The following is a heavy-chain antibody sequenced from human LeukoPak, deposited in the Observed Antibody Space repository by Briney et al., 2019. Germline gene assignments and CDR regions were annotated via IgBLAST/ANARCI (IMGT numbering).Heavy chain of an antibody. J-gene: IGHJ4*02. V-gene: IGHV4-34*01. CDR1: GGSFSGYY. Sequence: PSETLSLTCAVYGGSFSGYYWSWIRQPPGKGLEWIGEINHSGSTKYNPSLKSRVAISVDTSKKQFSLKLSSVTPADTAVYYCARAPTRASSSCSFDYWGQGTLVTVSS. CDR2: INHSGST. D-gene: IGHD6-13*01. CDR3: ARAPTRASSSCSFDY.